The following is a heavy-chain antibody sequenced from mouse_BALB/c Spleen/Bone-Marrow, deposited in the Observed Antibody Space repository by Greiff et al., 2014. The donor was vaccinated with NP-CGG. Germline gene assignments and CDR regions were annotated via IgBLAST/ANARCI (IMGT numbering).Heavy chain of an antibody. D-gene: IGHD2-1*01. CDR1: GYSITSGYS. Sequence: VQLQQSXPDLVKPSQSLSLTCTVTGYSITSGYSWHWIQQFPGNKLEWMGYIHYSGSTNYNPSLKSRISITRDTSKNQFFLQLNSVTTEDTATYYCARREGNHAAWFAYWGQGTLVTVSA. CDR3: ARREGNHAAWFAY. CDR2: IHYSGST. J-gene: IGHJ3*01. V-gene: IGHV3-1*02.